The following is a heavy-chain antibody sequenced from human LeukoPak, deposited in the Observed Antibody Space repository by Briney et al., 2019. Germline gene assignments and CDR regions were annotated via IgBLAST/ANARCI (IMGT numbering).Heavy chain of an antibody. J-gene: IGHJ4*02. CDR1: GLSFSSFA. V-gene: IGHV3-23*01. CDR3: ARASWVSTADAVR. D-gene: IGHD3-16*01. CDR2: MKGTGET. Sequence: GGSLRLSCAASGLSFSSFAMSWVRQAPARGLEWLSSMKGTGETFYADSVRGRCTLFRDGSRNTVYFQLNNLRVEDTAVYYCARASWVSTADAVRWGQGTVVTVSS.